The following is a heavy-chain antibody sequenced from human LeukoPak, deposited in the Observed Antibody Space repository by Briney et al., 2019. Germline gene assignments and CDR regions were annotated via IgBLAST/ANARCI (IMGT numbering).Heavy chain of an antibody. V-gene: IGHV7-4-1*02. Sequence: ASVKVSCKASGYTFTSYAMNWVRQAPGQGLEWMGWINTNTETPTYAQGFTGRFVFSLDTSVSTAYLQISSLEADDTAVYYCTRGQPWLPHWGQGSLVTVSS. CDR1: GYTFTSYA. D-gene: IGHD5-24*01. CDR2: INTNTETP. J-gene: IGHJ4*02. CDR3: TRGQPWLPH.